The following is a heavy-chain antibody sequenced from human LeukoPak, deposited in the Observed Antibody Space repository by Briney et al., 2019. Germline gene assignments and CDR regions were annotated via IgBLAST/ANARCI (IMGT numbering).Heavy chain of an antibody. J-gene: IGHJ3*01. D-gene: IGHD5/OR15-5a*01. CDR3: ARGEDIVSTIWGDAFDL. CDR2: IYYSGST. V-gene: IGHV4-59*01. CDR1: GDSISSYF. Sequence: PSETLFLTCTVSGDSISSYFWNWIRQPPGKGLEWIGYIYYSGSTNYNPSLKSRVTISVDTSKNQFSLNLNSVTAADTAVYYCARGEDIVSTIWGDAFDLWGQGTMVTVAS.